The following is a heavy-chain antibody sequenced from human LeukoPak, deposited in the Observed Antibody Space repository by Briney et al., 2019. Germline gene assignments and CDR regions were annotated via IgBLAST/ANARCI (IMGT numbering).Heavy chain of an antibody. V-gene: IGHV3-64*01. CDR3: ARGGRDSGSYDY. Sequence: GGSLRLSCAASGFTFSSYAMHWVRQAPGKGLEYVSAISSNGGSTYYANSVKGRFTISRDNSKNTLYLQMGSLRAEDMAVYYCARGGRDSGSYDYWGQGTLVTVSS. CDR2: ISSNGGST. J-gene: IGHJ4*02. D-gene: IGHD1-26*01. CDR1: GFTFSSYA.